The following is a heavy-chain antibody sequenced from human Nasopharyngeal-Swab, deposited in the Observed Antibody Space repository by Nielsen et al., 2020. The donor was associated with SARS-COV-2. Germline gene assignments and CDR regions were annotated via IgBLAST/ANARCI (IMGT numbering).Heavy chain of an antibody. CDR3: ARDEVLTIFGVWRAPGSEYYFDY. CDR2: INPSGGSR. CDR1: GGSFISYY. Sequence: AKVPCRACGGSFISYYMHWVRQAPAQGGEELGTINPSGGSRSYAQKFQGKVTMTRDTSTSTVYMELSSLRSEDTAVYYCARDEVLTIFGVWRAPGSEYYFDYWGQGTLVTVSS. J-gene: IGHJ4*02. V-gene: IGHV1-46*01. D-gene: IGHD3-3*01.